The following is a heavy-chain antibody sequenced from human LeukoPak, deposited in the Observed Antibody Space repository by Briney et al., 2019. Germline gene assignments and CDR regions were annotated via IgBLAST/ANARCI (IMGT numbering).Heavy chain of an antibody. Sequence: ASVKVSCKASGYTFTGYYMHWVRQAPGQGLEWMGWINPNSGVTNYVQKFQSRVTMTRDTSINTAYMDLSRLRSDDTAVYYCARVICSGISCYSDVTFDYWGQGTLVTVSS. CDR2: INPNSGVT. CDR3: ARVICSGISCYSDVTFDY. V-gene: IGHV1-2*02. D-gene: IGHD2-2*01. J-gene: IGHJ4*02. CDR1: GYTFTGYY.